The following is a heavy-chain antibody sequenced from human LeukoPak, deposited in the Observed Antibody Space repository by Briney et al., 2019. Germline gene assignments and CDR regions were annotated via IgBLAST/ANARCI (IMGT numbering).Heavy chain of an antibody. Sequence: ASVKVSCKASGGTFSSYAISWVRQAPGQGLEWMGGIIPISGTANYAQKFQGRVTMTRDTSTSTVYMELSSLRSEDTAVYYCARGLGYSGYEVDYWGQGTLVTVSS. CDR2: IIPISGTA. V-gene: IGHV1-69*05. D-gene: IGHD5-12*01. J-gene: IGHJ4*02. CDR1: GGTFSSYA. CDR3: ARGLGYSGYEVDY.